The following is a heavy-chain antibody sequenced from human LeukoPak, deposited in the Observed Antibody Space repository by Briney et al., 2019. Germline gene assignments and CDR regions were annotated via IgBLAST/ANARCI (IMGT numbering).Heavy chain of an antibody. Sequence: GESLKISCKGSGYSFTSYWIGWVRQMPGKGLEWMGIIYPGDSDTRYSPSFQGQVTISADKSISTAYLQWSSLKASATAMYYCARLTYYYDSSGPPISNWFDPWGQGTLVTVSS. CDR3: ARLTYYYDSSGPPISNWFDP. J-gene: IGHJ5*02. CDR2: IYPGDSDT. V-gene: IGHV5-51*01. D-gene: IGHD3-22*01. CDR1: GYSFTSYW.